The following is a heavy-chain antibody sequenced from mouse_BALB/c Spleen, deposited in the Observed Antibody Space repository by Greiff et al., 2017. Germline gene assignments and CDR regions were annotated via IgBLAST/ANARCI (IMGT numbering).Heavy chain of an antibody. CDR1: GYTFTSYN. CDR2: IYPGNGDT. CDR3: ARSGYYGSSYYFDY. D-gene: IGHD1-1*01. J-gene: IGHJ2*01. Sequence: VQLQQPGAELVKPGASVKMSCKASGYTFTSYNMHWVKQTPGQGLEWIGAIYPGNGDTSYNQKFKGKATLTADKSSSTAYMQLSSLTSEDSAVYYCARSGYYGSSYYFDYWGQGTTLTVSS. V-gene: IGHV1-12*01.